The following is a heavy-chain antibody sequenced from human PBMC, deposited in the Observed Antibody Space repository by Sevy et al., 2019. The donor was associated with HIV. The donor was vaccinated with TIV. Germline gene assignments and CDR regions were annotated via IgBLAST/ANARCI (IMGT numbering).Heavy chain of an antibody. D-gene: IGHD3-3*01. Sequence: ASVKVSCKASGYTFTSYGISWVRQAPGQGLEWMGWISAYNGDTNYAQKLQGRVTMTTDTSTSTAYMELTSLRSDDTAVYFCARGYYDFWSGYYRRDAFDSWGQETRVTVSS. CDR2: ISAYNGDT. CDR3: ARGYYDFWSGYYRRDAFDS. V-gene: IGHV1-18*01. J-gene: IGHJ3*02. CDR1: GYTFTSYG.